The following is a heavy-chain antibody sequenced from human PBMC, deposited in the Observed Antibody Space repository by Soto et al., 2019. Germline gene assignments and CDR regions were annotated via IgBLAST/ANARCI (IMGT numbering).Heavy chain of an antibody. D-gene: IGHD2-15*01. CDR1: GYTFTSYY. J-gene: IGHJ3*02. Sequence: GASVKVSCKASGYTFTSYYMHWVRQAPGQGLEWMGIINPSGGSTSYAQKFQGRVTMTRDTSTSTVYMELSSLRSEDTAVYYCASGVVVVAARGDAFEIWGQGTMVTVSS. CDR3: ASGVVVVAARGDAFEI. V-gene: IGHV1-46*01. CDR2: INPSGGST.